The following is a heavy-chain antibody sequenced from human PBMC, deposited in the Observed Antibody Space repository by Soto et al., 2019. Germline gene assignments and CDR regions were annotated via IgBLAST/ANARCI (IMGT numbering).Heavy chain of an antibody. CDR3: TQTGVLAALDH. J-gene: IGHJ4*02. V-gene: IGHV3-73*02. CDR2: IRSKANGYAT. CDR1: GFTFSGSA. D-gene: IGHD6-6*01. Sequence: EVQLVESGGGLVQPGGSLKLSCAASGFTFSGSAMHWVRQASGKGLEWVGRIRSKANGYATAYVESVKGRFTISRDDSKNTAYLQMNSLKTEDTAVYYCTQTGVLAALDHWGQGTVVTVSS.